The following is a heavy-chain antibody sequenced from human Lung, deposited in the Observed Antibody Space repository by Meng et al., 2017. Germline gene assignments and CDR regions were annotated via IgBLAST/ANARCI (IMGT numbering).Heavy chain of an antibody. CDR1: GYTFPDYW. CDR2: INPKSGDT. J-gene: IGHJ4*02. V-gene: IGHV1-2*06. Sequence: QVQSVQSWAKGKKPGASVKVSCKVSGYTFPDYWLHWVRRAPGQGLEWMGRINPKSGDTHYAQRFQGRVTMTGDTSISTAYMELSGLRSDDTAMYYCARDEDISAAGKLFGDYWGQGTLVTVSS. D-gene: IGHD6-13*01. CDR3: ARDEDISAAGKLFGDY.